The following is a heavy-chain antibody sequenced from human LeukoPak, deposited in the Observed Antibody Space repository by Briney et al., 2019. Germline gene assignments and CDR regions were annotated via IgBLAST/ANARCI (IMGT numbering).Heavy chain of an antibody. CDR2: IIPIFGTA. J-gene: IGHJ3*02. D-gene: IGHD6-19*01. CDR1: GYTFTSYG. Sequence: SVKVSCKASGYTFTSYGISWVRQAPGQGLEWMGGIIPIFGTANYAQKFQGRVTITTDESTSTAYMELSSLRSEDTAVYYCASGTSSGWYGDAFDIWGQGTMVTVSS. CDR3: ASGTSSGWYGDAFDI. V-gene: IGHV1-69*05.